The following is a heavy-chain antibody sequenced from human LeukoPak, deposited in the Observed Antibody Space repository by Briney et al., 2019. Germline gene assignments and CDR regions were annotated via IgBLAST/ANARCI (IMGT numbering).Heavy chain of an antibody. Sequence: GGSLRLSCAASGFTFGSYWMSWVRQAPGKGLEWVANIKQGGSEKYYVDSVKGRFTISRDNAKNSLYLQMNSLRAEDTAVYYCASIFYSIDYIFDYWGQGTLVTVSS. CDR3: ASIFYSIDYIFDY. D-gene: IGHD3-22*01. CDR1: GFTFGSYW. V-gene: IGHV3-7*01. CDR2: IKQGGSEK. J-gene: IGHJ4*02.